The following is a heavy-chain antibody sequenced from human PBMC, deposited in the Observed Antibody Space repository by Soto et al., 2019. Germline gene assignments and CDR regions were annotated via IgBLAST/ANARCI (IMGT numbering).Heavy chain of an antibody. Sequence: LRLSCAASGFTFSSYAMHWVRQAPGKGLEWVAVISYDGSNKYYADSVKGRFTISRDNSKNTLYLQMNSLRAEDTAVYYCARNYYYDSSGYYYYFDYWGQGTLVTVSS. D-gene: IGHD3-22*01. CDR1: GFTFSSYA. CDR2: ISYDGSNK. J-gene: IGHJ4*02. V-gene: IGHV3-30-3*01. CDR3: ARNYYYDSSGYYYYFDY.